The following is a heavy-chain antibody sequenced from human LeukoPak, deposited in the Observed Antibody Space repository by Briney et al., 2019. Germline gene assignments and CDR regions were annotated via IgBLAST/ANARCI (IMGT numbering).Heavy chain of an antibody. CDR3: ATWFVALDY. Sequence: PGGSLRLSCAASGFIFRSYWMHWVRQAPGRGLVWVSRINTDGSSTNYADSVKGRFTISRDNAKNTLYLQMNSLRAEDTAVYYCATWFVALDYWGQGTLVTVSS. CDR2: INTDGSST. D-gene: IGHD2-15*01. V-gene: IGHV3-74*01. J-gene: IGHJ4*02. CDR1: GFIFRSYW.